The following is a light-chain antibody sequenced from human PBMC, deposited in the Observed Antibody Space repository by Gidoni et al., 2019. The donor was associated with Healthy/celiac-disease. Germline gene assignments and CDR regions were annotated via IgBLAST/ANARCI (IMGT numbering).Light chain of an antibody. CDR2: DTS. V-gene: IGLV7-46*01. J-gene: IGLJ2*01. CDR1: TGAVTSGHY. Sequence: QAVVTQEPSLPVSPGGTVTLTCGSSTGAVTSGHYPSWFQQKPGQAPRTLIYDTSNKHSWTPARFSGSLLGGKAALTLSGAQPEDEAEYYCLLSYSGARVVFGGGTKLTVL. CDR3: LLSYSGARVV.